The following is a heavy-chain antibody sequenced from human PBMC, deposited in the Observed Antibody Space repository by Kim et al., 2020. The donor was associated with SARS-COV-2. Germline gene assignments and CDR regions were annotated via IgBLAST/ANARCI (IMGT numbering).Heavy chain of an antibody. CDR1: GGSISSGSYY. Sequence: SETLSLTCTVSGGSISSGSYYWSWIRQPAGKGLEWIGRIYTSGSTNYNPSLKSRVTISVDTSKNQFSLKLSSVTAADTAVDYCARALGYSSSWYGGYFDYWGQGTLVTVSS. D-gene: IGHD6-13*01. CDR2: IYTSGST. J-gene: IGHJ4*02. CDR3: ARALGYSSSWYGGYFDY. V-gene: IGHV4-61*02.